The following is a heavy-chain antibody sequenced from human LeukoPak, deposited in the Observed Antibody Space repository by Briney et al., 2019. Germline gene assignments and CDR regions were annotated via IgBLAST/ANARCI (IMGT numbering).Heavy chain of an antibody. D-gene: IGHD1-14*01. CDR2: ISYDGSNK. Sequence: GKSLRLSCAASGFTFSNYVIHWVRQAPGKGLEWVAVISYDGSNKYYVDSVKGRFTISRDDSKNTLYLQMNSLKTEDTAVYYCTTGTRNAPRGYWGQGTLVTVSS. CDR3: TTGTRNAPRGY. CDR1: GFTFSNYV. J-gene: IGHJ4*02. V-gene: IGHV3-30*03.